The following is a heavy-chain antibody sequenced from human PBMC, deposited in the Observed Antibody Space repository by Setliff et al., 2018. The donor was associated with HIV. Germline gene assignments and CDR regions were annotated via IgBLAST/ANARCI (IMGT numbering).Heavy chain of an antibody. CDR2: IIPIFGTA. D-gene: IGHD6-19*01. J-gene: IGHJ4*02. Sequence: RASVKVSCKASGGTFSSYAISWVRQAPGQGLEWMGGIIPIFGTANYAQKFQGRVTITTDESTSTAYMELSSLRSEDTAVYYCARVGLAVAFDYWGQGTLVTVSS. V-gene: IGHV1-69*05. CDR1: GGTFSSYA. CDR3: ARVGLAVAFDY.